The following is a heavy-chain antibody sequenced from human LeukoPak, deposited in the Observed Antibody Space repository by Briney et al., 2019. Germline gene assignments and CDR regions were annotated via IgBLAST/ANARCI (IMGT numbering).Heavy chain of an antibody. Sequence: SETLSLTCIVSGGSMNNFFWTWIRQTPEKRLEWIGNVYYSGSTKYNPSLKSRVTISVDTSKNQFSLKLSSVTAADTAVYYCARSMVRGVDYWGQGTLVTVSS. CDR2: VYYSGST. CDR1: GGSMNNFF. V-gene: IGHV4-59*12. CDR3: ARSMVRGVDY. J-gene: IGHJ4*02. D-gene: IGHD3-10*01.